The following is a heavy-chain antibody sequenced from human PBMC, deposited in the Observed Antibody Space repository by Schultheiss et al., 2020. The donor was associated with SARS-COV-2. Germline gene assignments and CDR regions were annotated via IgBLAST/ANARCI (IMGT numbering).Heavy chain of an antibody. V-gene: IGHV3-30*03. J-gene: IGHJ3*02. D-gene: IGHD2-15*01. CDR2: ISYDGSNK. CDR3: ARVYSVVAATADAFDI. CDR1: GFTFSNAW. Sequence: GGSLRLSCAASGFTFSNAWMSWVRQAPGKGLEWVAVISYDGSNKYYADSVKGRFTISRDNSKNTLYLQMNSLRAEDTAVYYCARVYSVVAATADAFDIWGQGTMVTVSS.